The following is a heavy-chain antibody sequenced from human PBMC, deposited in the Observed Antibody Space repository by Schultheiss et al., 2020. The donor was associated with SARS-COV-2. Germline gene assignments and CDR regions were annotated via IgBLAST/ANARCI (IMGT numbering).Heavy chain of an antibody. V-gene: IGHV4-61*02. CDR3: ARSDYYYAMDV. CDR2: IYPSGAT. CDR1: GGSISSGSYY. J-gene: IGHJ6*02. Sequence: SETLSLTCTVSGGSISSGSYYWSWIRQPAGKGLEWIGRIYPSGATDYNPSLKSRVTISVDTSKNQFSLKLSSVTAADTAVYYCARSDYYYAMDVWGQGTTVTVSS.